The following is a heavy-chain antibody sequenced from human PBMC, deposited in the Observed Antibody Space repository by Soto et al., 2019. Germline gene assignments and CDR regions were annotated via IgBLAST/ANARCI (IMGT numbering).Heavy chain of an antibody. CDR1: GGSISSSSYY. V-gene: IGHV4-39*01. Sequence: SETLSLTCTVSGGSISSSSYYWGWIRQPPGKGLEWIGSIYYSGSTYYNPSLKSRVTISVDTSKNQFSLKLSSVTAADTAVYYCARRLYYDSSVFGGGGMDVGGKGPTVTVSS. J-gene: IGHJ6*04. CDR3: ARRLYYDSSVFGGGGMDV. CDR2: IYYSGST. D-gene: IGHD3-22*01.